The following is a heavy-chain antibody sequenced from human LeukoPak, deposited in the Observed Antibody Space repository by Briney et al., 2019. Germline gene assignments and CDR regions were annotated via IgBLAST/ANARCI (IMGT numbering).Heavy chain of an antibody. J-gene: IGHJ6*03. CDR2: INPNSGGT. V-gene: IGHV1-2*02. Sequence: ASVKVSCKASGYTFTGYYMHWVRQAPGQGLEWMGWINPNSGGTNYAQKFQGRVTMTRDTSISTAYMELSRLRSDDTAVYYCARCASSTSALIGGDYYYYMDVWGKGTTVTVSS. CDR1: GYTFTGYY. D-gene: IGHD2-2*01. CDR3: ARCASSTSALIGGDYYYYMDV.